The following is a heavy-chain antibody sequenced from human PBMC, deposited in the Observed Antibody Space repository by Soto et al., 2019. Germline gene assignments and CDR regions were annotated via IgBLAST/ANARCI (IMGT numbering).Heavy chain of an antibody. CDR2: IYHSGST. Sequence: SETLSLTCAVSGYSISSGYYWGWIRQPPGKGLEWIGSIYHSGSTYYNPSLKSRVTISVDTSKNQFSLKLSSVTAADTAVYYCAREPGFWSGYSGKWFDPWGQGTLVTVSS. CDR3: AREPGFWSGYSGKWFDP. D-gene: IGHD3-3*01. V-gene: IGHV4-38-2*02. CDR1: GYSISSGYY. J-gene: IGHJ5*02.